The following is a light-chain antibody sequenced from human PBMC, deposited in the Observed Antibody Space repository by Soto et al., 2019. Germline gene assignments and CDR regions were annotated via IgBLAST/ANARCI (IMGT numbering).Light chain of an antibody. V-gene: IGKV3-15*01. CDR2: GAS. Sequence: VVMTQSPATLSVSPGERATLSCRASQSVSSNLAWYQQKPGQAPRLLIYGASTRATGIPARFSGSGSGTEFTLTFSSLQSEDFAVYYCQQFNNWPLDPMYTFGQGTKLEIK. CDR3: QQFNNWPLDPMYT. CDR1: QSVSSN. J-gene: IGKJ2*01.